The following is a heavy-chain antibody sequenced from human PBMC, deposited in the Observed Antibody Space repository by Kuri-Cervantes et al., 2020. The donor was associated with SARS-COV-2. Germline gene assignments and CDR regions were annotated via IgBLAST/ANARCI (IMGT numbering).Heavy chain of an antibody. J-gene: IGHJ4*02. V-gene: IGHV4-34*01. CDR3: ARGRRGVPATVFDY. D-gene: IGHD2-2*01. CDR2: INHSGST. CDR1: GGSFSGYY. Sequence: GSLRLSCAVYGGSFSGYYWSWIRQPPGKGLEWTGEINHSGSTNYNPSLKSRVTISVDTSKNQFSLKLSSVTAANTAVYYCARGRRGVPATVFDYWGQGTLVTVSS.